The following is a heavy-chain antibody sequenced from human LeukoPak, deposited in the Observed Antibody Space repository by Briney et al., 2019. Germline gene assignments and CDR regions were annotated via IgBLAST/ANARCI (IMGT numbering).Heavy chain of an antibody. D-gene: IGHD2-2*01. CDR1: GYTFTGYY. CDR2: INPNSGGT. V-gene: IGHV1-2*02. Sequence: ASVKVSCTASGYTFTGYYMHWVRQAPGQGLEWMGWINPNSGGTNYAQKFQGRVTMTRDTSISTAYMELSRLGSDDTAVYYCARVVPAAMSIGWFDPWGQGTLVTVSS. J-gene: IGHJ5*02. CDR3: ARVVPAAMSIGWFDP.